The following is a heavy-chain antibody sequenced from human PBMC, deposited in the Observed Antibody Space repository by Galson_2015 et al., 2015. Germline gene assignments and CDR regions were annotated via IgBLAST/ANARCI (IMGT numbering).Heavy chain of an antibody. V-gene: IGHV3-74*01. Sequence: SLRLSCAASGFTFSSDWMHWVRQAPGKGLVWVSRINCDGTDKTYADSVKGRFTISRDNAKNTLYLQMNSLRAEDTAVYYCARDPLWDRTVGFDYWGQGTLVTVSS. D-gene: IGHD3-16*01. J-gene: IGHJ4*02. CDR1: GFTFSSDW. CDR3: ARDPLWDRTVGFDY. CDR2: INCDGTDK.